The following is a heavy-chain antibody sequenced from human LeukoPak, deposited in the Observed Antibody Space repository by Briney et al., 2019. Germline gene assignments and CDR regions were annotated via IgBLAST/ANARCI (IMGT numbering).Heavy chain of an antibody. J-gene: IGHJ6*03. V-gene: IGHV4-38-2*02. CDR2: IYYSGST. CDR1: GYSINSGYY. D-gene: IGHD3-3*01. CDR3: AIRVHYYYYMDV. Sequence: SETLSLTCTVSGYSINSGYYWGWIRQPPGKGLEWIGSIYYSGSTYYNPSLKSRVTISVDTSKNQFSLKLSSVTAADTAVYYCAIRVHYYYYMDVWGKGTTVTISS.